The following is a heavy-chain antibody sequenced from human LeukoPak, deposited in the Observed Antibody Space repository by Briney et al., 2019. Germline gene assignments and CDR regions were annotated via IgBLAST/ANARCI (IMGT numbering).Heavy chain of an antibody. D-gene: IGHD5-12*01. CDR2: IKQDGSEK. V-gene: IGHV3-7*01. CDR1: GFTFSSYW. Sequence: GGSLRLSCAASGFTFSSYWMSWVLQAPGKGLEWVANIKQDGSEKYYVDSVKGRFTISRDNAKNSLYLQMNSLRAEDTAVYYCARRVGKWLRFNYFDYWGQGTLVTVSS. J-gene: IGHJ4*02. CDR3: ARRVGKWLRFNYFDY.